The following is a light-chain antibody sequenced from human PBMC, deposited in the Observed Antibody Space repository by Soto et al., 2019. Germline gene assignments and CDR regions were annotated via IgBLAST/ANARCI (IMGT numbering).Light chain of an antibody. CDR3: QQYGSSPFT. V-gene: IGKV3-20*01. CDR1: QSVNSCY. Sequence: EIVLTQSPGTLSLSPRERATLSCRASQSVNSCYLAWYQHKPGQAPRLLIYGASSRATGIPDRFSGSGSGTDLTLTISRLEPEDFALYYCQQYGSSPFTFGPGTNVAIK. CDR2: GAS. J-gene: IGKJ3*01.